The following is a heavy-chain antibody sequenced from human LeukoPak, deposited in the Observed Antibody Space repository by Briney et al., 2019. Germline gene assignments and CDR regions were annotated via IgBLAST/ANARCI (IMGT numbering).Heavy chain of an antibody. CDR2: IYTSGST. J-gene: IGHJ6*03. Sequence: SETLSLTCTVSGGSISSYYWSWIWQPAGKGLEWIGRIYTSGSTNYNPSLKSRVTMSVDTSKNQFSLKLSSVTAADTAVYYCARSSTTSAYYYYYYYMDVWGKGTTVTVSS. CDR3: ARSSTTSAYYYYYYYMDV. D-gene: IGHD1-1*01. CDR1: GGSISSYY. V-gene: IGHV4-4*07.